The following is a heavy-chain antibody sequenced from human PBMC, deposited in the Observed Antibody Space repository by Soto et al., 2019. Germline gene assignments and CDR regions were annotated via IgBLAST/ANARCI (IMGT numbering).Heavy chain of an antibody. V-gene: IGHV4-61*05. CDR3: ARAYYYDSSGYYSPYFDY. CDR1: GGSISSSSYY. J-gene: IGHJ4*02. CDR2: IYYSGNA. D-gene: IGHD3-22*01. Sequence: SETLSLTCTVSGGSISSSSYYWGWIRQPPGKGLEWIGYIYYSGNANYNPSLKSRVTISVDTSNNQFSLMLSSVTAADTAVYYCARAYYYDSSGYYSPYFDYWGQGTLVTVSS.